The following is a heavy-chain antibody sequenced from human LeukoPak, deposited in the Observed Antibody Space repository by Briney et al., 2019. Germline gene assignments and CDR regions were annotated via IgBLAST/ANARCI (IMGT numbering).Heavy chain of an antibody. V-gene: IGHV4-30-4*01. CDR2: IYYSGST. CDR3: ARGLRFLEWLPFDY. D-gene: IGHD3-3*01. CDR1: GGSISSGDYS. J-gene: IGHJ4*02. Sequence: PSQTLSLTCTVSGGSISSGDYSWSWIRQPPGKGLEWIGYIYYSGSTYYNPSLKSRVTISVDTSKNQFPLKLSSVTAADTAVYYCARGLRFLEWLPFDYWGQGTLVTVSS.